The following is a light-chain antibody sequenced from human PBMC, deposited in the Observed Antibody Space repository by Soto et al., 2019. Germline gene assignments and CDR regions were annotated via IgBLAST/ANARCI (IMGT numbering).Light chain of an antibody. CDR1: QSVSRTY. Sequence: EIVLTQSPGTLSLSPGERATLSCRASQSVSRTYSARYQQRPVQAPRLLIYGASTMATGVPDRFSGGGSGTDFTLTISRLEPEDFAVYYCQQYGSSPPFNFGPGTKVDIK. CDR2: GAS. CDR3: QQYGSSPPFN. V-gene: IGKV3-20*01. J-gene: IGKJ3*01.